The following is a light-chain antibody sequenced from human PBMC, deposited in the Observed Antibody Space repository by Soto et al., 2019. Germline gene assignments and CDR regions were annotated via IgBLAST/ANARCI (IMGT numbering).Light chain of an antibody. J-gene: IGLJ2*01. CDR3: QTWGTGIQV. CDR2: LNSDGSH. Sequence: QLVLTQSPSASASLGASVKLTCTLSSGHSSYAIAWHQQQPEKGPRYLMKLNSDGSHSQGDGIPDRFSGSSSGAERYLTISSLQSEDEADYYCQTWGTGIQVFGGGTKLTAL. CDR1: SGHSSYA. V-gene: IGLV4-69*01.